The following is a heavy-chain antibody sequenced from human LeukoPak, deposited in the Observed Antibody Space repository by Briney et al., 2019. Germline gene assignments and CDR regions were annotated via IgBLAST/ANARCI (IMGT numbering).Heavy chain of an antibody. V-gene: IGHV3-7*03. Sequence: GGSLRLSCVASGFPFSSDWMTRVRQAPGKGLEWGANIKQDGSDRNYVTSVRGRFTISRDNAESSLYLQMNSLRAEDTALNYCVRNLAVAGTCFDSWGQGTLVTVSS. J-gene: IGHJ4*02. CDR2: IKQDGSDR. CDR3: VRNLAVAGTCFDS. CDR1: GFPFSSDW. D-gene: IGHD6-19*01.